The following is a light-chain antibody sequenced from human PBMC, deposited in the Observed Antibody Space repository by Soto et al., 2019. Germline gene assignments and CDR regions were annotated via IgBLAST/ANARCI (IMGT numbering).Light chain of an antibody. CDR1: QSVSNY. V-gene: IGKV3-20*01. J-gene: IGKJ1*01. CDR3: QQYGGSPQT. CDR2: GAS. Sequence: EIVLTQSPGTLSLSPGERATLSCRASQSVSNYLVWYQQKPGHAPRLLISGASSRATGIPDRFSGSGSGTGFTLTIRRLEPEDFAVYYCQQYGGSPQTFGQGTKVEIK.